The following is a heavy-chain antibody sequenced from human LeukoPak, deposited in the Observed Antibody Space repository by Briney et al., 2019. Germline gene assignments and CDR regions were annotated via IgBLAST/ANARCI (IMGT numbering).Heavy chain of an antibody. J-gene: IGHJ4*02. Sequence: PGGSLRLSCAASGYTFTHYGMHWVRQAPGKGLEWVAVIWYDGSNKYYADSVKGRFTISRDNSKNTLYLQMNSLRAEDTAVYYCARNYYYDSTRLYYFDYWGQGTLVTVSS. CDR2: IWYDGSNK. D-gene: IGHD3-22*01. CDR1: GYTFTHYG. V-gene: IGHV3-33*08. CDR3: ARNYYYDSTRLYYFDY.